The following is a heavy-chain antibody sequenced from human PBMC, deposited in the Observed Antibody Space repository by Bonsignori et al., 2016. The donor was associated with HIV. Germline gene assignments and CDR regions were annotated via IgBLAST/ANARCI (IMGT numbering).Heavy chain of an antibody. D-gene: IGHD2-2*02. V-gene: IGHV1-69*10. CDR3: AREYRLFRYYFDY. Sequence: WVRQAPGQGLEWMGGIIPILGIANYAQKFQGRVTITADESTSTAYMELSSLRSEDTAVYYCAREYRLFRYYFDYWGQGTLVTVSS. J-gene: IGHJ4*02. CDR2: IIPILGIA.